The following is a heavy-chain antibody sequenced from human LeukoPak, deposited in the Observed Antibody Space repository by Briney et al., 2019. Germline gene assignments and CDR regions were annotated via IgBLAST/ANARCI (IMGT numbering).Heavy chain of an antibody. J-gene: IGHJ4*02. V-gene: IGHV3-9*01. CDR1: GFTFDNYA. D-gene: IGHD5-18*01. Sequence: GRSLRLSCAASGFTFDNYAMHWVRQAPGKGLEWLSIISWNSGDIGYADSVKGRVTISRDNAKKSLDLQMNSLRAEDPALYYCAKVRGTYSSGYFFDYWGQGNLVTVSS. CDR2: ISWNSGDI. CDR3: AKVRGTYSSGYFFDY.